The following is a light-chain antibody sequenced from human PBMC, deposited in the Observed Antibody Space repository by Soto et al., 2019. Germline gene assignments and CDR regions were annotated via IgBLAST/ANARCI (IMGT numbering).Light chain of an antibody. CDR1: QSVSRN. Sequence: EVVLKQSPATLSVSPGDRATLSCRASQSVSRNLAWYQQKPGQAPRLLIYGASTRATGVPARFSGSGSATEFTLSISSLQSDDVAVYYCQQYGDWPPETFGQGTKLEI. CDR3: QQYGDWPPET. J-gene: IGKJ2*01. CDR2: GAS. V-gene: IGKV3-15*01.